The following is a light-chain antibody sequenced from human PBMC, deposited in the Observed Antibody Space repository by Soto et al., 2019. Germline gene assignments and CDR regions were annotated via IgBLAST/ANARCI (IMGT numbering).Light chain of an antibody. J-gene: IGKJ1*01. CDR2: GAS. CDR3: QQYGSSSWT. V-gene: IGKV3D-15*01. Sequence: DIVMTQSPATTSVAPGERVTFACRASQGVSRKLTWYPRKPRQAPRLLISGASTGATGIPDRFSGSGSGTEFTLTISRLEPEDFSVYYCQQYGSSSWTFGQGTKVDIK. CDR1: QGVSRK.